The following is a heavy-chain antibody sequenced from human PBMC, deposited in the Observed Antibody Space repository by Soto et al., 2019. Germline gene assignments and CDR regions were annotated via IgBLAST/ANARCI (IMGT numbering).Heavy chain of an antibody. CDR1: GGSISSYY. D-gene: IGHD3-22*01. CDR2: IYYSGST. J-gene: IGHJ4*02. Sequence: PSETLSLTCTVSGGSISSYYWSWIRQHPGKGLEWIGYIYYSGSTYYNPSLKSRVTISVDTSKNQFSLKLSSVTAADTAVYYCARDVYYYDSSGYHYYFDYWGQGTLVTVSS. V-gene: IGHV4-59*06. CDR3: ARDVYYYDSSGYHYYFDY.